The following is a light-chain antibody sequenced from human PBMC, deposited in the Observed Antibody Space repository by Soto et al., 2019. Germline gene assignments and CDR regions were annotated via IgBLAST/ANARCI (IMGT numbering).Light chain of an antibody. Sequence: NFMLTQPHSVSESPGKTVTISCTRSSGSIASNYVQWYQQRPGSAPTTVIYEDNQRPSGVPDRFSGSIDSSSNSASLTISGLKAEDEADYCCQSYDSSNQDVVFGGGTKLTV. CDR2: EDN. CDR1: SGSIASNY. J-gene: IGLJ2*01. CDR3: QSYDSSNQDVV. V-gene: IGLV6-57*04.